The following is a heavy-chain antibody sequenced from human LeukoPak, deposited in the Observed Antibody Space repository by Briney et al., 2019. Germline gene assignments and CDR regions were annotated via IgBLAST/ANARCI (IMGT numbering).Heavy chain of an antibody. V-gene: IGHV4-30-4*01. CDR2: IYCSGST. CDR1: GGSISSGDYY. Sequence: PSQTLSLTCTVSGGSISSGDYYWSWIRQPPGKGLEWIGYIYCSGSTYYNPSLKSRVTISVDTSKNQFSLKLSSVTAADTAVYYCARSYNWNDGFDYWGQGTLVTVSS. D-gene: IGHD1-20*01. CDR3: ARSYNWNDGFDY. J-gene: IGHJ4*02.